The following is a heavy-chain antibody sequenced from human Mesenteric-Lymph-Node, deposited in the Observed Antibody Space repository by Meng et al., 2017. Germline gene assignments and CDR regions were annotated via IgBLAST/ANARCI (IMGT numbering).Heavy chain of an antibody. J-gene: IGHJ4*02. D-gene: IGHD5-12*01. CDR2: ISAYNGNT. V-gene: IGHV1-18*01. Sequence: ASVKVSCKASGYTFTSYGISWVRQPPGQGLEWMGWISAYNGNTNYAQKLQGRVTMTTDTSTSTAYTEMRSLRYDDTAVYYCASGGRGYRGYDPQREYWGQGTLVTVSS. CDR3: ASGGRGYRGYDPQREY. CDR1: GYTFTSYG.